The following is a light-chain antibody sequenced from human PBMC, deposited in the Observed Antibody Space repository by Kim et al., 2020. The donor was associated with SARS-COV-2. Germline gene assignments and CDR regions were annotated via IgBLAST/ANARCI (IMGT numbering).Light chain of an antibody. V-gene: IGKV1-5*03. CDR2: LAS. Sequence: SASIGDRVTITCRASQMIDTWLAWYQQKPGKAPKLLIYLASTLENGVPLRFSGSGSGAEFTLTINNLQPDDFATYYCQHYIRFPYTFGQGTKVEI. CDR1: QMIDTW. CDR3: QHYIRFPYT. J-gene: IGKJ2*01.